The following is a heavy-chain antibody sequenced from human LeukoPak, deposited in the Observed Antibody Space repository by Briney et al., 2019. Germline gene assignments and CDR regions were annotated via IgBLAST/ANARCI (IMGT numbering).Heavy chain of an antibody. Sequence: GGSLRLSCAASGFTFSSYTMSWVRQAPGKGLEWVSTITTSDGNTYYADSVKGRFTVSRDNSKNTLYLQKNSLRADDTAIYYCARAPYSNYAFSYYYYGMDVWGQGTTVTVSS. CDR1: GFTFSSYT. D-gene: IGHD4-11*01. CDR2: ITTSDGNT. V-gene: IGHV3-23*01. CDR3: ARAPYSNYAFSYYYYGMDV. J-gene: IGHJ6*02.